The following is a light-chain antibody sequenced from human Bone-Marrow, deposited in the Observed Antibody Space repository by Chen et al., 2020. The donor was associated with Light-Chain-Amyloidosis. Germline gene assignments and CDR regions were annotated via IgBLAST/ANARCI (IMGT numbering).Light chain of an antibody. Sequence: EILLTQSPDFQSVTLKEKVTITCRASQSIGTTLHWYQQKPDQSPKLLIRFASQSISGVPSRFSGSGSGTYFTLPINSLEAEDAATYFCHQTTSFPLTFGPGTKVGIK. CDR1: QSIGTT. V-gene: IGKV6-21*02. CDR3: HQTTSFPLT. J-gene: IGKJ3*01. CDR2: FAS.